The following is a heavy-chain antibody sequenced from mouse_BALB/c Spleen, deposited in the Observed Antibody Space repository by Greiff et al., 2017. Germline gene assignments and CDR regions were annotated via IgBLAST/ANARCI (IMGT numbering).Heavy chain of an antibody. V-gene: IGHV1S22*01. J-gene: IGHJ3*01. Sequence: LQQPGSELVRPGASVKLSCKASGYTFTSYWMHWVKQRHGQGLEWIGNIYPGSGSTNYDEKFKSKGTLTVDTSSSTAYMHLSSLTSEDSAVYYCTRGTTAPFAYWGQGTLVTVSA. CDR2: IYPGSGST. CDR3: TRGTTAPFAY. D-gene: IGHD1-2*01. CDR1: GYTFTSYW.